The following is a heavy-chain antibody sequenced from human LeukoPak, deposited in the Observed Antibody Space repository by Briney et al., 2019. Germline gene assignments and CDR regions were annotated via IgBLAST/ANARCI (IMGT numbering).Heavy chain of an antibody. CDR2: IRYDGSNK. Sequence: GGSLRLSCAASGFTFSSYGMHWVRQAPGKGLEWVAFIRYDGSNKYYADSVKGRFTISRDNSKNTLYLQMNSLRAEDTAVYYCAKHRSSGWYVFDYWGQGTLVTVSS. J-gene: IGHJ4*02. CDR1: GFTFSSYG. D-gene: IGHD6-19*01. CDR3: AKHRSSGWYVFDY. V-gene: IGHV3-30*02.